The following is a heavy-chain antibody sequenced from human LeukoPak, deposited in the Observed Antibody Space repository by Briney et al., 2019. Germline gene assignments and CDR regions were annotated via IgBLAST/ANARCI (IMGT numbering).Heavy chain of an antibody. CDR1: GGSISSSSYY. Sequence: PSETLSLTCAVSGGSISSSSYYWGWIRQPPGKGLEWIGSIYYSGSTYYNPSLKSRVTISVDTSKNQFSLKLSSVTAADTAVYYCARGSSIAARPEPYNWFDPRGQGTLVTVSS. J-gene: IGHJ5*02. D-gene: IGHD6-6*01. CDR3: ARGSSIAARPEPYNWFDP. V-gene: IGHV4-39*07. CDR2: IYYSGST.